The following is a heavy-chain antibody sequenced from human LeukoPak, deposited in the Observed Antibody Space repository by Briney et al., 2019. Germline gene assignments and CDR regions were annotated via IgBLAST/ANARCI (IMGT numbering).Heavy chain of an antibody. CDR2: IYYSGSS. Sequence: SETLSLTCTVSGGSISSGGYYWSWIRQPPGKGLEWIAYIYYSGSSYYNPSLKSRVTLSVDTSKNQFSLKLSSVTAADTAVYYCARIPYSSSWSLGYFDFWGQGTLVTVSS. J-gene: IGHJ4*02. D-gene: IGHD6-13*01. CDR3: ARIPYSSSWSLGYFDF. V-gene: IGHV4-61*08. CDR1: GGSISSGGYY.